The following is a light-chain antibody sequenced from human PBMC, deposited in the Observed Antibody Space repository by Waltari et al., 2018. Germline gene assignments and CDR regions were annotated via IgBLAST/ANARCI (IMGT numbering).Light chain of an antibody. V-gene: IGLV3-21*04. Sequence: SFGLTQAPSVSVAPGKTASITCGGSSLGRTSVHWYQQVPGQAPVLVIFDDIDRPSEIPERFSGSKSGDTATLIIDRVEAGDEADYYCQIWDKTTNHLILGAGTRLTVL. CDR1: SLGRTS. CDR3: QIWDKTTNHLI. CDR2: DDI. J-gene: IGLJ2*01.